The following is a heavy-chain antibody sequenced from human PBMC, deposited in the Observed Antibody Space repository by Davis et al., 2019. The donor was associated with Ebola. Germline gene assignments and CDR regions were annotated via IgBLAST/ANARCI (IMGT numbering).Heavy chain of an antibody. Sequence: SETLSLTCTVSGYSISSGYYWGWIRQPPGKGLEWIGSISYRGNTYYNPSLKNRVSISVDTSKNQVSLKLSSVTAADTAVYYCARLYYGSGSYYNWFDPWGQGTLVTVSS. J-gene: IGHJ5*02. CDR3: ARLYYGSGSYYNWFDP. V-gene: IGHV4-38-2*02. D-gene: IGHD3-10*01. CDR1: GYSISSGYY. CDR2: ISYRGNT.